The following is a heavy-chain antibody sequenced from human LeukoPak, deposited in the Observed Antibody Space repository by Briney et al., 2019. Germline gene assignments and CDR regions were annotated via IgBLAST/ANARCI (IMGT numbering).Heavy chain of an antibody. CDR2: INPDGSDR. Sequence: GGSLRLSCEASGFRFGNYWMSWVRQAPGRGLEWVANINPDGSDRRYMDPVNGRFTISRDNARNSLYLQMNYLRVEDTAVYYCASGHFDWLLGGQGALVTVSS. CDR1: GFRFGNYW. D-gene: IGHD3-9*01. CDR3: ASGHFDWLL. V-gene: IGHV3-7*01. J-gene: IGHJ4*02.